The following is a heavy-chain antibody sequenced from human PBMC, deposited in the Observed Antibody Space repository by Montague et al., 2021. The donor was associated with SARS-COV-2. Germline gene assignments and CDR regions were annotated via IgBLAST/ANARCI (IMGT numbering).Heavy chain of an antibody. J-gene: IGHJ5*01. D-gene: IGHD1-26*01. CDR1: GDSMSGSNSY. CDR3: ASVYIQKTLGGASRRRWVDP. CDR2: ISYTGST. V-gene: IGHV4-39*07. Sequence: SETLSLTCSVSGDSMSGSNSYWGWIRQPPGKGLESIGSISYTGSTSYNASLKSRVTMSVDTSKNEFSLRLSSVTASDTAVYYCASVYIQKTLGGASRRRWVDPWGQGTLVTVSS.